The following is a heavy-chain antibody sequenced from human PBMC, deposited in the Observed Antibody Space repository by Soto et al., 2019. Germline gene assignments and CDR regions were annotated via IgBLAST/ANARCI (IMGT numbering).Heavy chain of an antibody. J-gene: IGHJ4*02. V-gene: IGHV3-23*01. D-gene: IGHD2-2*01. Sequence: EVQVLESGGGLVQPGGSLRLSCVASGFTFTTYAMTWVRQAPGKGLEWVSIISGSGGSTHYADSVKGRFIISRDNSKNSLYLIMDGMRSEDKAGYYCANTGFGRYCSSTSCVHFDYWGQGTLVTVYS. CDR1: GFTFTTYA. CDR2: ISGSGGST. CDR3: ANTGFGRYCSSTSCVHFDY.